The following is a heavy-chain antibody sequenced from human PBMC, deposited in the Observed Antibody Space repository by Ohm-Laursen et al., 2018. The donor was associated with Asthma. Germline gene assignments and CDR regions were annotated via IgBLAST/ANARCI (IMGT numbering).Heavy chain of an antibody. CDR3: AKDSSEVVAADEY. D-gene: IGHD2-15*01. J-gene: IGHJ4*02. CDR2: IDGSGGRT. CDR1: GFTFNKHR. Sequence: SLRLSCAASGFTFNKHRMTWVRQAPGKGLEWVSAIDGSGGRTYYADSVKGRFTISRDNPRNTLYLQMNSLRAEDTAVYYCAKDSSEVVAADEYWGQGTLVTVSS. V-gene: IGHV3-23*01.